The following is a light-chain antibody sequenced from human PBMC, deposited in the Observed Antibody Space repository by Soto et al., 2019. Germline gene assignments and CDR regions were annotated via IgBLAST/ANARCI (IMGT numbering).Light chain of an antibody. CDR2: GAS. CDR1: QSVSNN. J-gene: IGKJ1*01. Sequence: EIVMTQSPATLSVSPGERATLSCKASQSVSNNLAWYLQKPGQAPRLLIYGASTRATGSPDRFSARGSATEFTLTISSLLSEDFAVYYCQQYNDWPRTFGQGTKVDI. CDR3: QQYNDWPRT. V-gene: IGKV3-15*01.